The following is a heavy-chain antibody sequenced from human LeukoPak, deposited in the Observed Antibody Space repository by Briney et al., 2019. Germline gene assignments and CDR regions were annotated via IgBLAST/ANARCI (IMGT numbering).Heavy chain of an antibody. V-gene: IGHV4-39*01. CDR1: GGSTNSSSYY. CDR3: ARYYYDSSGYSNWFDP. Sequence: SETLSLTCSVSGGSTNSSSYYWGWIRQPPGKGLEWIATIYHSGSTYYNPSLKSRLTISVDTSKNQFSLKLSSVTAADTAVYYCARYYYDSSGYSNWFDPWGQGTLVTVSS. J-gene: IGHJ5*02. CDR2: IYHSGST. D-gene: IGHD3-22*01.